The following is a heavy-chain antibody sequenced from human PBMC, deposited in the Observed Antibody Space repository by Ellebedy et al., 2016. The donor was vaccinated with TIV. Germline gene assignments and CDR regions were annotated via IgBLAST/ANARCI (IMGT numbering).Heavy chain of an antibody. CDR1: GGSISSSSHY. D-gene: IGHD3-16*01. Sequence: SETLSLTXTVSGGSISSSSHYWGWIRQPPGKGLEWIGSIYYSGSTYYNPSLKSRVTISVDTSKNQFSLNLTSVTAADTAVYYCARQRDLAYDSWGQGILVTVSS. J-gene: IGHJ5*01. CDR2: IYYSGST. V-gene: IGHV4-39*01. CDR3: ARQRDLAYDS.